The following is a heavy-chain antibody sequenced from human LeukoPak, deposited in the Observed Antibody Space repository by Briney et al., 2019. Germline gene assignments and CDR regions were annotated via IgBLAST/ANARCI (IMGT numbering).Heavy chain of an antibody. J-gene: IGHJ2*01. V-gene: IGHV3-23*01. CDR2: ISGSGDGT. CDR3: AKAVGQWSFDR. CDR1: GFIFSTND. Sequence: GGSLRLSCAASGFIFSTNDMSWVRQAPGKGLEWVSAISGSGDGTTYDDSVKGRFTISRDNSKNTLYLQMNSLRAEDTAVYYCAKAVGQWSFDRWGRGALVTVSS.